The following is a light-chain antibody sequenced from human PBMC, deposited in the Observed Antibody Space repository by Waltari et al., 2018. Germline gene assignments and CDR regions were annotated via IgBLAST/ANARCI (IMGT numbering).Light chain of an antibody. CDR1: QSVSSN. CDR3: QQYNNWPPQDA. CDR2: GAT. V-gene: IGKV3-15*01. J-gene: IGKJ2*01. Sequence: EIVMTQSPATMSVSAGERATPSCRASQSVSSNLAWYQQQPGQAPRLLIYGATTRATGIPARFSGSGSGTEFTLTISSLQSEDFAIYYCQQYNNWPPQDAFGQGTKLEIK.